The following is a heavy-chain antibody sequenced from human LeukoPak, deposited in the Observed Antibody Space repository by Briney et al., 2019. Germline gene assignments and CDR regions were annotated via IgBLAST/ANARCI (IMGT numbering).Heavy chain of an antibody. CDR1: GYTFTIYG. V-gene: IGHV1-18*01. Sequence: GAAVKVPFTASGYTFTIYGISWVRQAPGQGLEWVGWISAYNGNTNYSQKLQGRVTMTTYTSTSTAYMELRSLRSDDTAVYYCATVPNSHRFNYYYVWASYRDNWFDPWGQGTLVTVSS. J-gene: IGHJ5*02. CDR2: ISAYNGNT. CDR3: ATVPNSHRFNYYYVWASYRDNWFDP. D-gene: IGHD3-16*02.